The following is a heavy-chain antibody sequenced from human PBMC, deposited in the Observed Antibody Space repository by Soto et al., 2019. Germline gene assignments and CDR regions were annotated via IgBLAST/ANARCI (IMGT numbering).Heavy chain of an antibody. V-gene: IGHV3-23*01. D-gene: IGHD3-3*01. J-gene: IGHJ4*02. CDR1: GFTFSTYA. CDR3: AKRPSYDFVN. CDR2: INKNGGST. Sequence: EVQLLESGGGLVQPGGSLRLSCAASGFTFSTYAMSWVRQAPGKGLEWVSSINKNGGSTFYADSVKGRFTISRDNSKDTLFLQMNSLRADATALYYCAKRPSYDFVNWGQGTLVTVSS.